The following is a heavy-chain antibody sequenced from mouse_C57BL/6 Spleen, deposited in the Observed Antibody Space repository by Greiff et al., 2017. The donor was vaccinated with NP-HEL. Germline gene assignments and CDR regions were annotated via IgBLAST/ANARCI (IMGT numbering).Heavy chain of an antibody. V-gene: IGHV7-1*01. CDR3: ARDMMDS. CDR2: SRNKANDYTT. Sequence: EVKLVESGGGLVQSGRSLRLSCATSGFTFSDFYMEWVRQAPGKGLEWIAASRNKANDYTTEYIASVKGRFIVSRDTSQSILYLQMNALRAEDTAIYDCARDMMDSWGQGTSVTVSS. CDR1: GFTFSDFY. J-gene: IGHJ4*01.